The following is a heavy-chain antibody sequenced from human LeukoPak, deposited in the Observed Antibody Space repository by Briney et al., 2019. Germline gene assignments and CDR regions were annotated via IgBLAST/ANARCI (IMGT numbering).Heavy chain of an antibody. CDR1: GGSISSGSYY. CDR2: IYTSGST. J-gene: IGHJ6*03. D-gene: IGHD3-22*01. Sequence: SETLSLTCTVSGGSISSGSYYWSWIRQPAGKGLEWIGRIYTSGSTNYNPSLKSRVTISVDTSKNQFSLKLSSVTAADTAVYYCARSYYDSSGYAWNYYYYYMDVWGKGTTVTISS. V-gene: IGHV4-61*02. CDR3: ARSYYDSSGYAWNYYYYYMDV.